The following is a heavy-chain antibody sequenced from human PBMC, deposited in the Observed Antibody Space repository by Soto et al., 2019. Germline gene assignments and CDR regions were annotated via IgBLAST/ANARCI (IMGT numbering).Heavy chain of an antibody. Sequence: QVQLQESGPGLVKPSQTLSLTCTVSGGSISSGGYYWSWIRQHPGKGLEWIGYIYYSGSTYYNPSLKSRVTISVDTSKNQFSLKLSSVTTADTAVYYCAREMAATYYYYGMDVWGQGTTVTVSS. CDR1: GGSISSGGYY. CDR2: IYYSGST. V-gene: IGHV4-31*03. J-gene: IGHJ6*02. D-gene: IGHD1-26*01. CDR3: AREMAATYYYYGMDV.